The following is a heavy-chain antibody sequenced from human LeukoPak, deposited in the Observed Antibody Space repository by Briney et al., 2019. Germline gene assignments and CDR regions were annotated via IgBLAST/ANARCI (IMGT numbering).Heavy chain of an antibody. CDR3: ARGDRTVTATNFDY. V-gene: IGHV4-34*01. CDR2: INHSGST. D-gene: IGHD4-17*01. CDR1: CGSLSGYY. Sequence: SETLSLTCAVYCGSLSGYYWSWIRQPPGKGLEWIGEINHSGSTNYNPSLKSRVTISVDTSKNQFSLKLSSVTAADTAVYYCARGDRTVTATNFDYWGQGTLVTVSS. J-gene: IGHJ4*02.